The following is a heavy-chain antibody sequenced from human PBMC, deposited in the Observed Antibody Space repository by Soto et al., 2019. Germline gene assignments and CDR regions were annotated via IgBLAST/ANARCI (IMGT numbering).Heavy chain of an antibody. D-gene: IGHD1-1*01. V-gene: IGHV1-18*01. CDR2: ISAHNGNT. J-gene: IGHJ4*01. CDR1: GYAFTTYG. CDR3: ARGRYGDY. Sequence: QVHLVQSGAEVKKPGASVKVSCKGSGYAFTTYGITWVRQAPGQGLEWRGWISAHNGNTNYAQKLQGRVTVTRDTSTSTAYMELRSLRSDDTAVYYCARGRYGDYWGHGALVTVYS.